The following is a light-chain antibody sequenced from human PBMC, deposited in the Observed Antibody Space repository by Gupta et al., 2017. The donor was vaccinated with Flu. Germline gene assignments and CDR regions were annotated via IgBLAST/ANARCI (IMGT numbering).Light chain of an antibody. CDR2: QND. CDR3: GTWDTRRRRVA. Sequence: QSVLPQPPSVSAAPGQKVAISCSGSSSNIGNNFVSWYQQLPETAPKLLIYQNDKRPSGIPDRFSGSKSGTSPTLDITGLQTGDEADYYCGTWDTRRRRVAFGGGTKVTVL. J-gene: IGLJ2*01. CDR1: SSNIGNNF. V-gene: IGLV1-51*02.